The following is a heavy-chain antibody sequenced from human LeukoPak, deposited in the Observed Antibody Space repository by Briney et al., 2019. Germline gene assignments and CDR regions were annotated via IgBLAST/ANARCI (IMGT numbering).Heavy chain of an antibody. J-gene: IGHJ5*02. Sequence: ASVKVSCKASGYTFTSYGISWVRQAPGQGLEWMGWISAYNGNTNYAQKLQGRVTMTTDTSTSTAYMELRSLRSDDTAVYYCARERAQDGDYGRNWFDPCDQGTLVTVSS. CDR1: GYTFTSYG. V-gene: IGHV1-18*01. D-gene: IGHD4-17*01. CDR2: ISAYNGNT. CDR3: ARERAQDGDYGRNWFDP.